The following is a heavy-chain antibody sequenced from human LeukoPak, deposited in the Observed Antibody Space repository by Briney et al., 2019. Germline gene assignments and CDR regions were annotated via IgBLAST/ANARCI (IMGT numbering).Heavy chain of an antibody. Sequence: SGPTLVNPTQTLTLTCTFSGFSLSTSGMCVSWIRQPPGKALEWLARIDWDDDKYYSTSLKTRLTISKDTSKNQVVLTMTNMDPVDTATYYCARIRPFRGMAAAGLGVYDYWGQGTLVTVSS. D-gene: IGHD6-13*01. CDR3: ARIRPFRGMAAAGLGVYDY. V-gene: IGHV2-70*11. J-gene: IGHJ4*02. CDR2: IDWDDDK. CDR1: GFSLSTSGMC.